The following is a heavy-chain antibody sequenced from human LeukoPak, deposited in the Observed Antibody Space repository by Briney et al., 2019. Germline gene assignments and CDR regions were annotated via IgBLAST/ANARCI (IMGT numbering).Heavy chain of an antibody. Sequence: GGSLRLSCAASGFTVSSNYMSWVRQAPGKGLEWVSVIYSGGSTYYADSVKGRFTISRDKSKNTLYLQMNSLRAEDTAVYYCAKGGYDYVEMGYFDYWGQGTLVTVSS. CDR1: GFTVSSNY. CDR2: IYSGGST. D-gene: IGHD5-12*01. CDR3: AKGGYDYVEMGYFDY. V-gene: IGHV3-53*01. J-gene: IGHJ4*02.